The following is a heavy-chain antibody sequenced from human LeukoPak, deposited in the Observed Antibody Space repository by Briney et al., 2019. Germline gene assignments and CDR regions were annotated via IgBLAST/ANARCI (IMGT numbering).Heavy chain of an antibody. Sequence: PSETLSLTCTVSGGSISSSNYYWGRIRQPPGKGLEWIGGINYSGDTYSNPSLKSRVTISVDTSKNQFSLKLSSVTAADTAVYYCARVDIVVVLSAAFDFWGQGTLVTVSS. CDR1: GGSISSSNYY. CDR3: ARVDIVVVLSAAFDF. V-gene: IGHV4-39*01. CDR2: INYSGDT. D-gene: IGHD2-2*03. J-gene: IGHJ4*02.